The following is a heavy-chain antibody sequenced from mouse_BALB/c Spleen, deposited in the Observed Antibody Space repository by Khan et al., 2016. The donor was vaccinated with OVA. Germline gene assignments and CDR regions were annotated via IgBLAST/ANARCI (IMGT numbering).Heavy chain of an antibody. CDR2: IDPSTDYT. CDR3: VNHGSSSAWFTY. V-gene: IGHV1-7*01. Sequence: VQLQQSGAELAKPGASVKMSCKASGYTFTSYWMHWVKQRPGQGLEWIGYIDPSTDYTEYNQKFRDKATLTVDTSSTTVYMQLTSLTSEDSAVYYCVNHGSSSAWFTYWGQGTLVTVSA. CDR1: GYTFTSYW. J-gene: IGHJ3*01. D-gene: IGHD1-1*01.